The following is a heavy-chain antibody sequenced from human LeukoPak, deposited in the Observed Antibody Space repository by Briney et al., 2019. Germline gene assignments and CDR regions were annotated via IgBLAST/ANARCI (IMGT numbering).Heavy chain of an antibody. Sequence: GASVKVSCKASGYTFTSYDINWVRQATGQGLEWMGWMNPNSGNTGYAQKFQGRVTMTRNTSISTAYMELSSLRSEDTAVYYCARGKYLSGYDSGAFDYWGQGTLVTVSS. D-gene: IGHD5-12*01. CDR3: ARGKYLSGYDSGAFDY. CDR1: GYTFTSYD. CDR2: MNPNSGNT. V-gene: IGHV1-8*01. J-gene: IGHJ4*02.